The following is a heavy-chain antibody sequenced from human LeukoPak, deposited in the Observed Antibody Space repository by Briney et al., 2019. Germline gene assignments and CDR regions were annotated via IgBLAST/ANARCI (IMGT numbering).Heavy chain of an antibody. D-gene: IGHD3-3*01. CDR3: ARGRGLGVVSPYFDY. Sequence: GGSLRLSCVGSGFTFRSHAMSWVRQAPEKGLEFVSGIYENGGTTYYADSVKGRFSISRDNSKNTLYLQMDSLRGEDTAVYYCARGRGLGVVSPYFDYWGQGTLVTVSS. J-gene: IGHJ4*02. V-gene: IGHV3-23*01. CDR2: IYENGGTT. CDR1: GFTFRSHA.